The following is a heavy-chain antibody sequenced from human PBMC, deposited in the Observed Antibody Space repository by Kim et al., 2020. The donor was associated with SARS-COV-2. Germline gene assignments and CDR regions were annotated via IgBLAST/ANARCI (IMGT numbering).Heavy chain of an antibody. V-gene: IGHV4-59*08. Sequence: SETLSLTCTVSGGSISSYYWSWIRQPPGKGLEWIGYIYYSGSTNYNPSLKSRVTISVDTSKNQFSLKLSNVTTADTAVYYCARQVGGGATIDYWCQGTVV. J-gene: IGHJ4*02. CDR1: GGSISSYY. CDR2: IYYSGST. CDR3: ARQVGGGATIDY. D-gene: IGHD1-26*01.